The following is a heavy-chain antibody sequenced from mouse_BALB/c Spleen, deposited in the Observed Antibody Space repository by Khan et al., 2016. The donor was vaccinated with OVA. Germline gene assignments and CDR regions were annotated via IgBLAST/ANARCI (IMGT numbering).Heavy chain of an antibody. V-gene: IGHV1-76*01. CDR3: AREEALYYFDY. Sequence: QVQLKQSGAELVRPGASVKLSCKTSGYIFTSYWIHWVKQRSGQGLEWIARIHPGTDNTYYNQKLKDKASLTADKSSSTAYLQLSSLKSEDSAVYFCAREEALYYFDYWGQGTTLTVSS. J-gene: IGHJ2*01. CDR1: GYIFTSYW. D-gene: IGHD1-1*01. CDR2: IHPGTDNT.